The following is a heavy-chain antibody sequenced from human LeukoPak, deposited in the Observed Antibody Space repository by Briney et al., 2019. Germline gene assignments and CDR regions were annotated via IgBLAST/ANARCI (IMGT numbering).Heavy chain of an antibody. CDR2: IYHSGST. CDR3: ARAQVAAPLNGMDV. CDR1: GGSISSSNW. J-gene: IGHJ6*02. V-gene: IGHV4-4*02. D-gene: IGHD2-15*01. Sequence: TPSETLSLTCTVPGGSISSSNWWSWVRQPPGKGLEWIGEIYHSGSTNYNPSLKSRVTISVDKSKNQFSLKLSSVTAADTAVYYCARAQVAAPLNGMDVWGQGTTVTVSS.